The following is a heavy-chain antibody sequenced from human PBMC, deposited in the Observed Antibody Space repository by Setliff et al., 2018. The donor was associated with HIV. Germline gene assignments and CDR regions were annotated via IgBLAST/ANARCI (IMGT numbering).Heavy chain of an antibody. Sequence: GASVKVSCKASGYTFTSYAMHWVRQAPGQRLKWMGWINAGNGNTKYSQKFQGRVTITRDTSASTAYMELSSLRSEDTAVYYCATKVYCTNGVCLDAFDIWGQGTMVTVSS. J-gene: IGHJ3*02. CDR2: INAGNGNT. D-gene: IGHD2-8*01. CDR1: GYTFTSYA. V-gene: IGHV1-3*01. CDR3: ATKVYCTNGVCLDAFDI.